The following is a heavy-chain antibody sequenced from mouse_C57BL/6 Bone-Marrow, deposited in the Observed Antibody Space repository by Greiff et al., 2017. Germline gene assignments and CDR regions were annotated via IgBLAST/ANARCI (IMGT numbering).Heavy chain of an antibody. Sequence: EVKLVESGGGLVQPGGSLKLSCAASGFTFSDYYMYWVRQTPEKRLEWVAYISNGGGSTYYPDTVKGRFTISRDNAKNTLYLQMSRLKSEDTAMYYCARFGRYAMDYWGQGTSVTVSS. CDR1: GFTFSDYY. J-gene: IGHJ4*01. D-gene: IGHD1-1*02. CDR3: ARFGRYAMDY. CDR2: ISNGGGST. V-gene: IGHV5-12*01.